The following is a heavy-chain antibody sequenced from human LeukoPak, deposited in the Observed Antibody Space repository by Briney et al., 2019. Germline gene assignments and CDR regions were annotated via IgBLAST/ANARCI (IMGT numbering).Heavy chain of an antibody. Sequence: KPGESLKISCKGSGYSFTSYWIGWVRQMPGKGLEWMGIIYPGDSDTRYSPSFQGQVTISADRSISTAYLQWSSLKASDTAMYYCARGFYGGYYYYYMDVWGKGTTVTVSS. J-gene: IGHJ6*03. V-gene: IGHV5-51*03. CDR3: ARGFYGGYYYYYMDV. CDR1: GYSFTSYW. CDR2: IYPGDSDT. D-gene: IGHD4/OR15-4a*01.